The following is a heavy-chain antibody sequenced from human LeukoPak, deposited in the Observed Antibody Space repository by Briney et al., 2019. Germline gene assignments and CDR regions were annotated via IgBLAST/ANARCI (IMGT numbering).Heavy chain of an antibody. J-gene: IGHJ6*02. CDR1: GYTFTGYY. Sequence: ASVKVSCKASGYTFTGYYMHWVRQAPGQGLEWMGRINPNSGGTNYAQKFQGRVTMTRDTSISTAYMELSRLRSDDTAVYYCARVGLYDFWSGYFNYYGMDVWGQGTTVTVSS. V-gene: IGHV1-2*06. D-gene: IGHD3-3*01. CDR2: INPNSGGT. CDR3: ARVGLYDFWSGYFNYYGMDV.